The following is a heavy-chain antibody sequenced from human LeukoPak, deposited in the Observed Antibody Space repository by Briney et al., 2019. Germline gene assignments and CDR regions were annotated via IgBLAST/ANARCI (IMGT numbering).Heavy chain of an antibody. CDR1: GYTFTGYY. CDR3: TRESESYHGNDY. V-gene: IGHV1-2*06. J-gene: IGHJ4*02. CDR2: INPNNGTT. D-gene: IGHD1-26*01. Sequence: ASVKVSCKASGYTFTGYYMHWVRQAPGQGLEWMGRINPNNGTTNYAQKLQGRVTITGDTSISTAYMELSSLRSDDTAVYYCTRESESYHGNDYWGQGTLLTVSS.